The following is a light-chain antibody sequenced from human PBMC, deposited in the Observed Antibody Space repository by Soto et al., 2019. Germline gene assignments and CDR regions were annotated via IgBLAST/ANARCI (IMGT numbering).Light chain of an antibody. CDR2: DDD. Sequence: QSVMTQPPSVSAAPGQRVTISCSGSSPNIGGNSVSWYQQLPGTAPKLLIYDDDKRPSGIHDRFSGAESGTSATLGITGFQTGDEADYYCGSWDSSLSAYVFGTGTKLTVL. CDR1: SPNIGGNS. CDR3: GSWDSSLSAYV. V-gene: IGLV1-51*01. J-gene: IGLJ1*01.